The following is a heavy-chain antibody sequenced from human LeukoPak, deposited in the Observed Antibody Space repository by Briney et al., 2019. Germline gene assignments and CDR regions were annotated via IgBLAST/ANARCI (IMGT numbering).Heavy chain of an antibody. V-gene: IGHV1-18*01. CDR3: ARDHYAFITGTPFRFDP. CDR2: ISAYNGNT. D-gene: IGHD1-7*01. Sequence: GASVKLSCKASGYTFTSYGISWVRQAPGQGLEWMGWISAYNGNTNYAQKLQGRVTMTTDTSTSTAYMELRSLRSDDTAVYYCARDHYAFITGTPFRFDPWGQGTLVTVSS. CDR1: GYTFTSYG. J-gene: IGHJ5*02.